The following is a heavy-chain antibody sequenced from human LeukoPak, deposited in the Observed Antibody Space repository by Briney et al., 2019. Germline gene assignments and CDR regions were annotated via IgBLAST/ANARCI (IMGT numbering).Heavy chain of an antibody. V-gene: IGHV3-23*01. Sequence: PGGSLRLSCAASGFTLRSYTMNWVRQAPGKGLEWVSAISGSGGSTYYADSVKGRFTISRDNSKNTLYLQMNSLRAEDTAVYYCAKVEVVVAAPLDYWGQGTLVTVSS. J-gene: IGHJ4*02. CDR2: ISGSGGST. D-gene: IGHD2-15*01. CDR1: GFTLRSYT. CDR3: AKVEVVVAAPLDY.